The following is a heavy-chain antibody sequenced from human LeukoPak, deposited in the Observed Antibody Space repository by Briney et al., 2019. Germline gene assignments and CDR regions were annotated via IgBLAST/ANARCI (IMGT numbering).Heavy chain of an antibody. CDR3: ARHPNSNWDY. CDR1: GYTFTNYY. Sequence: ASVTVSCKASGYTFTNYYMHWVRQTPGQGLEWMAIMNPGGGSTTYAQKLQGRATMTRDTSADTSTTTVYMELNSLRSEDTAVYYCARHPNSNWDYWGQGTLVTVSS. D-gene: IGHD6-13*01. J-gene: IGHJ4*02. CDR2: MNPGGGST. V-gene: IGHV1-46*01.